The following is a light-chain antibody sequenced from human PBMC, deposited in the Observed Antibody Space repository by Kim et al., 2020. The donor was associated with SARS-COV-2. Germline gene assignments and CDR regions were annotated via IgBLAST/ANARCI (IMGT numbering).Light chain of an antibody. Sequence: GHKVTFSCSGGSSNIGDNYVSWYQQLPGTAPKLLIYDNNRRPSRIPDRFSGSKSGTSATLGITGLQTGDEADYYCGTWDNSLSTVVFGGGTQLTVL. CDR3: GTWDNSLSTVV. V-gene: IGLV1-51*01. CDR1: SSNIGDNY. J-gene: IGLJ2*01. CDR2: DNN.